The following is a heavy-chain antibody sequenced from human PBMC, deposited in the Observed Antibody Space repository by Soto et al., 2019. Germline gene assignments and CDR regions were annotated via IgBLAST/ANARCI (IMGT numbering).Heavy chain of an antibody. V-gene: IGHV3-30*04. D-gene: IGHD3-10*01. CDR3: ARDGGGFGELLLNSYDAFDL. J-gene: IGHJ3*01. Sequence: QEQLVESGGGLVQLGTSLRLSCTAFGFTFSTYPMNWVRQAPGKGLEWLAIISYDGGNAQYADSVKGRFTVARDNSKNTLYLQMHSLTAEDTAVYYCARDGGGFGELLLNSYDAFDLWGQGKLVTVSS. CDR1: GFTFSTYP. CDR2: ISYDGGNA.